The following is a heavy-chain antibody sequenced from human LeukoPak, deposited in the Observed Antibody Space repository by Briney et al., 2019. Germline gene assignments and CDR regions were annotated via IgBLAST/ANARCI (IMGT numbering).Heavy chain of an antibody. J-gene: IGHJ4*02. CDR3: ARDRGRRDGYLYFFDY. V-gene: IGHV4-4*02. Sequence: SETLSLTCAVSGGSISSSNWWSWVRQPPGKGLEWIGEIYHSGSTNYNPSLKSRVTISVDKSKNQFSLKLSSVTAADTAVYYCARDRGRRDGYLYFFDYWGQGALVTVSS. CDR1: GGSISSSNW. CDR2: IYHSGST. D-gene: IGHD5-24*01.